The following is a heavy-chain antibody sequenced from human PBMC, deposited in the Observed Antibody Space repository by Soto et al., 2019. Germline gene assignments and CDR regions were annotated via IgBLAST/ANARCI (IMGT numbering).Heavy chain of an antibody. CDR3: ASRRDGYNYYGY. CDR2: IYHSGST. J-gene: IGHJ4*02. D-gene: IGHD5-12*01. V-gene: IGHV4-30-2*01. Sequence: QLQLQESGSGLVKPSQTLSLTCAVSGGSISSGGYSWSWIRQPPGKGLEWIGYIYHSGSTYYNPSLKSRVTISVDRSKNQFSLKLSSVTAADAAVYYCASRRDGYNYYGYWGQGTLVTVSS. CDR1: GGSISSGGYS.